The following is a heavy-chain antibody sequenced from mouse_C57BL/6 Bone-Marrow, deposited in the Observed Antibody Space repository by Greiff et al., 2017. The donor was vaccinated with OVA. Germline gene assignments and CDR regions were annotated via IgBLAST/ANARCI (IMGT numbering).Heavy chain of an antibody. CDR3: ARSREIYYYGSSPWAY. D-gene: IGHD1-1*01. J-gene: IGHJ3*01. V-gene: IGHV1-26*01. Sequence: EVQLQQSGPELVKPGASVKISCKASGYTFTDYYMNWVKQSHGKSLEWIGDINPNNGGTSYNQKFKGKATLTVDKSSSTAYMELRSLTSEDSAVYYCARSREIYYYGSSPWAYWGQGTLVTVSA. CDR2: INPNNGGT. CDR1: GYTFTDYY.